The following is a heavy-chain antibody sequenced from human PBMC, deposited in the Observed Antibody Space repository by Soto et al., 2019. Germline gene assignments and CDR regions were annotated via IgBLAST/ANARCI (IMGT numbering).Heavy chain of an antibody. Sequence: QVQLVQSGAEVKKPGSSVKVSCKASGGTFSSYAISWVRQAPGPGLEWMGGIIQIFGTANYAQKFQGSVTITADKSPSTAHMELSSLRSEDTAVYYCAMKNTYYYGSGTHYGMYVWGQGTTVTVS. D-gene: IGHD3-10*01. V-gene: IGHV1-69*06. CDR2: IIQIFGTA. CDR3: AMKNTYYYGSGTHYGMYV. J-gene: IGHJ6*02. CDR1: GGTFSSYA.